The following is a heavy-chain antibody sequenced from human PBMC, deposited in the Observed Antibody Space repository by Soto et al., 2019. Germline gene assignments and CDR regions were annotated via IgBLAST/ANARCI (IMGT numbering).Heavy chain of an antibody. V-gene: IGHV3-74*01. J-gene: IGHJ4*02. CDR2: INSDGSST. CDR3: AIRSSYYDSSGYFDY. Sequence: GSLRLSCAASGFTFSSYWMHWVRQAPGKGLVWVSRINSDGSSTSYADSVKGRFTISRDNAKNTLYLQMNSLRAEDTAVYYCAIRSSYYDSSGYFDYWGQGTLVTVSS. D-gene: IGHD3-22*01. CDR1: GFTFSSYW.